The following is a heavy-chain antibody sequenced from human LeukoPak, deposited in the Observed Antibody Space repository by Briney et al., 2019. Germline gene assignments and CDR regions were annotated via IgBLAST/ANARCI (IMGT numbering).Heavy chain of an antibody. J-gene: IGHJ4*02. D-gene: IGHD3-3*01. V-gene: IGHV1-18*01. CDR3: AIDMYYDFWSGYYTGGM. Sequence: ASVKVSCKASGYTFTSYGISWVRQAPGQGLEWMGWISAYNGNTNYAQKLQGRVTMTTDTSTGTAYMELRSLRSDDTAVYYCAIDMYYDFWSGYYTGGMWGQGTLVTVSS. CDR1: GYTFTSYG. CDR2: ISAYNGNT.